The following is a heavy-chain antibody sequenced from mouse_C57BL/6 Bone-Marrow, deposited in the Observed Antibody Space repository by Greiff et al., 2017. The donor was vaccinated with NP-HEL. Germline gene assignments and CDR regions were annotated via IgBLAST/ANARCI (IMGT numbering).Heavy chain of an antibody. CDR3: ASYDYDGAWFAY. Sequence: QVQLQQPGTELVKPGASVKLSCKASGYTFTSYWMHWVKQRPGQGLEWIGNINPSNGGTNYNEKFKSKATLTVDKSSSTAYMQLSSPTSEDSAVYYCASYDYDGAWFAYWGQGTLVTVSA. CDR2: INPSNGGT. CDR1: GYTFTSYW. D-gene: IGHD2-4*01. V-gene: IGHV1-53*01. J-gene: IGHJ3*01.